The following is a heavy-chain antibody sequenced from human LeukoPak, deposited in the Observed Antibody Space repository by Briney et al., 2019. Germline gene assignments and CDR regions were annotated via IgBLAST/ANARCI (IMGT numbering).Heavy chain of an antibody. CDR3: ARYDFWSGYYTGGFDY. CDR1: GYTFTGYY. Sequence: ASVKVSCKASGYTFTGYYMHWVRQAPGQGLEWMGWINPNSGGTNYAQKFQGRVTMTRDTSISTAYMELSRLRSDDTAVYYCARYDFWSGYYTGGFDYWGQGTLVTVSS. V-gene: IGHV1-2*02. D-gene: IGHD3-3*01. J-gene: IGHJ4*02. CDR2: INPNSGGT.